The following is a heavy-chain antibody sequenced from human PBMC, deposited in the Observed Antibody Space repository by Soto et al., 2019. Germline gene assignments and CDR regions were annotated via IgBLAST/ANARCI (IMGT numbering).Heavy chain of an antibody. D-gene: IGHD6-19*01. J-gene: IGHJ4*02. CDR2: INSDGSST. CDR1: GFTFSSYW. Sequence: GGSLILSCAASGFTFSSYWMHWVRQAPGKGLVWVSRINSDGSSTSYADSVKGRFTISRDNAKNTLYLQMNSLRAEDTAVYYCAGGDSSGWYFDYWGQGTLVTVSS. V-gene: IGHV3-74*01. CDR3: AGGDSSGWYFDY.